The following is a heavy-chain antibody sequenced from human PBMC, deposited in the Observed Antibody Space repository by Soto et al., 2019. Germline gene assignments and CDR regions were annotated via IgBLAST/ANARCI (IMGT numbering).Heavy chain of an antibody. CDR2: IYYTGSP. J-gene: IGHJ4*02. Sequence: PSETLSLSCAVSGGSITSNWGSWVRQPPGKGLEWIGRIYYTGSPYYNPSLQSRVAISVDTSKNQFSLKLKSVTAADTAIYYCARRTVNIRTFYSGLKTHCFDYWGQGAPVTVS. V-gene: IGHV4-39*01. D-gene: IGHD6-19*01. CDR1: GGSITSNW. CDR3: ARRTVNIRTFYSGLKTHCFDY.